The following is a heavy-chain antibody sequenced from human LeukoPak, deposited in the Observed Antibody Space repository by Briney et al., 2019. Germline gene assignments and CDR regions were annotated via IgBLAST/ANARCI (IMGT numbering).Heavy chain of an antibody. Sequence: GGSLRLSCAASGFTFSSYSMNWVRQAPGKGLGWVSSISSSSSYIYYADSVKGRFTISRDNAKNSLYLQMNSLRAEDTAVYYCAREYCGGDCYTGTYGMDVWGQGTTVTVSS. CDR2: ISSSSSYI. D-gene: IGHD2-21*02. CDR3: AREYCGGDCYTGTYGMDV. CDR1: GFTFSSYS. J-gene: IGHJ6*02. V-gene: IGHV3-21*01.